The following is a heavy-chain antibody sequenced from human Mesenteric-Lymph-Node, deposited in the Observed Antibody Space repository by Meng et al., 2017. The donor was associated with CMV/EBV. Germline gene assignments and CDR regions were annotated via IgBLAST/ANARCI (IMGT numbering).Heavy chain of an antibody. D-gene: IGHD1-26*01. CDR2: IYSGGST. Sequence: GESLKISCAASGFTISSNHMSWVRQAPGKGLEWVSIIYSGGSTYYTDSVKGRFSISRDNSKNTLYLQMNSLRAEDTAVYYCARASGSYYPLYYFDYWGQGTLVTVSS. CDR1: GFTISSNH. J-gene: IGHJ4*02. CDR3: ARASGSYYPLYYFDY. V-gene: IGHV3-53*01.